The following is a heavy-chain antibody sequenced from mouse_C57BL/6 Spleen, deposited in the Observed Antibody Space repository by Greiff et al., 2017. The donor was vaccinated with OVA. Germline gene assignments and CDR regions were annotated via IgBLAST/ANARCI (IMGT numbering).Heavy chain of an antibody. CDR2: IDPNSGGT. J-gene: IGHJ4*01. CDR3: ARTGSTMITKAMDY. D-gene: IGHD2-4*01. V-gene: IGHV1-72*01. CDR1: GYTFTSYW. Sequence: QVHVKQPGAELVKPGASVKLSCKGSGYTFTSYWMHWVKQRPGRGLEWIGRIDPNSGGTKYNEKFKSKATLTVDKPSSTAYMQLSSLTSEDSAVYYCARTGSTMITKAMDYWGQGTSVTVSS.